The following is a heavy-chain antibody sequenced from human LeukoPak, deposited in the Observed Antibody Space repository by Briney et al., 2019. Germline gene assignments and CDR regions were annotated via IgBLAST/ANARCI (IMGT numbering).Heavy chain of an antibody. D-gene: IGHD6-19*01. CDR3: ARHSGSGWQALGY. CDR2: TSYNGNT. J-gene: IGHJ4*02. CDR1: GYTFSNYG. Sequence: ASVKVSCKASGYTFSNYGISWVRQAPGLGLEWMGWTSYNGNTNYAQKFQDRVTMTTDTSTTTAYMELRSLESDDTAVYYCARHSGSGWQALGYWGQGALVTVSS. V-gene: IGHV1-18*04.